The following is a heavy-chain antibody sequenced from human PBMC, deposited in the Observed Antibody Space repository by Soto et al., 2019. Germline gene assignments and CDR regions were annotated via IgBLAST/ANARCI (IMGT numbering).Heavy chain of an antibody. CDR1: GFRFSTYD. CDR3: ARDPQRGYSGLDV. CDR2: ITTSSSSI. Sequence: VKLVESGGGWVQPGGSLRLSCAASGFRFSTYDMNWVRQAPGKGLEWLSYITTSSSSIKYADSVKGRFTVSRDDAKNSLYLQVSSLRDDDTAVYYCARDPQRGYSGLDVWGQGTTVSVSS. J-gene: IGHJ6*02. V-gene: IGHV3-48*02. D-gene: IGHD2-2*01.